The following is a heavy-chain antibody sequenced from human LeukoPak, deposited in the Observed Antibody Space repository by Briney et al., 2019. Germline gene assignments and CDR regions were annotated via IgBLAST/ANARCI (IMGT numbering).Heavy chain of an antibody. D-gene: IGHD6-6*01. Sequence: GGSLRLSCAASGFTFSDHYMSWIRQAPGKGLEWVSYISSSGRTIYYADSVKGRFTISRDNAKNSLYLQMNSLRAEDTAVYYCATDRSSIAVRPHWGQGTLVTVSS. CDR1: GFTFSDHY. CDR3: ATDRSSIAVRPH. V-gene: IGHV3-11*01. J-gene: IGHJ4*02. CDR2: ISSSGRTI.